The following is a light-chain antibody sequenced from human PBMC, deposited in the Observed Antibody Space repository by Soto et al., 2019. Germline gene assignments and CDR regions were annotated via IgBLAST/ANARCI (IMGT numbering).Light chain of an antibody. CDR1: QSISSN. CDR2: GAS. CDR3: QQYNNWPLT. V-gene: IGKV3-15*01. Sequence: EIVMTQSPATLSVSQGGRATLSCRASQSISSNLAWYQQKPGQAPRLLIYGASSRATGIPVRFSGSGSGTEFTLTISSLQSEDFAVYYCQQYNNWPLTFGQGTRLEIK. J-gene: IGKJ5*01.